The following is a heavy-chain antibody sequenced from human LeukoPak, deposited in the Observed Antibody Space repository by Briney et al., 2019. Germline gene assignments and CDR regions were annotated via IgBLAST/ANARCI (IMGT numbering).Heavy chain of an antibody. D-gene: IGHD3-22*01. CDR3: ARHYYDSSNYYPPAY. CDR1: GGSFSGYY. V-gene: IGHV4-34*01. CDR2: ISYSGST. J-gene: IGHJ4*02. Sequence: SETLSLTCAVYGGSFSGYYWSWIRQPPGKGLEWIGSISYSGSTYSNPALKSRVTTSVDTSKNQFSLELRSVTAADTAVYYCARHYYDSSNYYPPAYWGQGTLVTVSS.